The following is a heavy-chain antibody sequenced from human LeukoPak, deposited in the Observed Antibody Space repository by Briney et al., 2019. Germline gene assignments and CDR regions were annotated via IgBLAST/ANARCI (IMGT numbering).Heavy chain of an antibody. D-gene: IGHD2-2*01. CDR2: INHSGST. V-gene: IGHV4-34*01. Sequence: SETLSLTCAVYGGSFSYYYWRWIPQPPGKGLEWIGEINHSGSTNYNPSLKSRVTISVDTSKNQFSLKLSSVTAADTAVYYGDRHSFDCSSTSCYPYYYYGMDVWGQGTTVTVSS. CDR3: DRHSFDCSSTSCYPYYYYGMDV. CDR1: GGSFSYYY. J-gene: IGHJ6*02.